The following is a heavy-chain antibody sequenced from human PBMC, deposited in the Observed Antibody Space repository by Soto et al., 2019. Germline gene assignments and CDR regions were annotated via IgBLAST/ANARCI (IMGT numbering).Heavy chain of an antibody. D-gene: IGHD3-16*01. CDR3: ERDLYEGALDV. Sequence: PGGSLRLSCAASGFLVRNNYMTWVRQAPGMGLEWVSAMYSDGRTFYAESVKGRFIISRDKSDNTLYLQMNSLRAEDTALYYCERDLYEGALDVWGQGTMVTVSS. CDR1: GFLVRNNY. J-gene: IGHJ3*01. CDR2: MYSDGRT. V-gene: IGHV3-53*01.